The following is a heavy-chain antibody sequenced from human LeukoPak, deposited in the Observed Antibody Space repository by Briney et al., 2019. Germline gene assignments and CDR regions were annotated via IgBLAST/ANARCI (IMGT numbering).Heavy chain of an antibody. CDR3: ATGLETGTSYYYYVDV. J-gene: IGHJ6*03. D-gene: IGHD1-1*01. CDR1: GGTFSVYA. CDR2: VIPIFGTA. V-gene: IGHV1-69*13. Sequence: ASVKVSCKASGGTFSVYAISWVRQAPGQGLEWMGGVIPIFGTANYAPKFQGRVTITADESTSTAYMDLSSLRFEDTAVYYCATGLETGTSYYYYVDVWGKGTTVTVSS.